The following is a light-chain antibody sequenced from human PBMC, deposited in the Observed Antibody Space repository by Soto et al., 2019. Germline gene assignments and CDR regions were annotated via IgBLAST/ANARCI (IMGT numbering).Light chain of an antibody. CDR1: QSINNRY. Sequence: EIVLTQSPGTLSLSPGERATLSCRASQSINNRYLAWYQQKPGQAPRLLIYGASSRATGIPDRFIGSGSGTDFILSISRLEPEDFAVYYCQQFGSSPGFTFGPGTKVDIK. CDR3: QQFGSSPGFT. V-gene: IGKV3-20*01. J-gene: IGKJ3*01. CDR2: GAS.